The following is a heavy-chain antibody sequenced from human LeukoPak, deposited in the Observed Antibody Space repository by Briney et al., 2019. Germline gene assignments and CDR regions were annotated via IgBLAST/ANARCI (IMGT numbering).Heavy chain of an antibody. Sequence: SETLSLTCTVSGGSISNYYWSWIRQSPGKGLEWIGYIYYSGTTNNNPSLKSRVTISVDTSKNQFSLQLRSVTAADTAVYYCAREDPQTTVPEGMDVWGQGTMVTVSS. D-gene: IGHD4-17*01. J-gene: IGHJ6*02. V-gene: IGHV4-59*01. CDR2: IYYSGTT. CDR3: AREDPQTTVPEGMDV. CDR1: GGSISNYY.